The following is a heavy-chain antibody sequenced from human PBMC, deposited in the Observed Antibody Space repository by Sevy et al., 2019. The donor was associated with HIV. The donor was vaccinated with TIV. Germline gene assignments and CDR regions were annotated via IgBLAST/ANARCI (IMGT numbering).Heavy chain of an antibody. J-gene: IGHJ6*02. V-gene: IGHV3-7*01. CDR3: ARARYSSSSKNYYYYGMDV. Sequence: GGSLRLSCAASGFTFSSYWMSWVRQAPGEGLEWVANIKQDGSEKYYVDSVKGRFTISRDNAKNSLYLQMNSLRAEDTAVYYCARARYSSSSKNYYYYGMDVWGQGTTVTVSS. CDR1: GFTFSSYW. CDR2: IKQDGSEK. D-gene: IGHD6-6*01.